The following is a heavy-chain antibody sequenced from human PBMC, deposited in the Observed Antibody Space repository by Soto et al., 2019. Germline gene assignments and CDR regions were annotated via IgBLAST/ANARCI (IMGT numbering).Heavy chain of an antibody. CDR2: IYYTGST. J-gene: IGHJ4*02. CDR1: GDSISSGNYH. D-gene: IGHD2-15*01. CDR3: GRGGYAGHFDN. Sequence: QVQLQESGPGLLKPSQTLSLTCTVSGDSISSGNYHWSWIRQPPGKGLEWIGYIYYTGSTYYNPSLKRRVTLSVDTSKNQFSLKLSSVTAADTAVYYCGRGGYAGHFDNWGQGTLVTVSS. V-gene: IGHV4-30-4*01.